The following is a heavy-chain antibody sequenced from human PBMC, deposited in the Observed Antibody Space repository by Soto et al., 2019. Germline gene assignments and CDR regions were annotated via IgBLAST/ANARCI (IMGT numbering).Heavy chain of an antibody. D-gene: IGHD4-17*01. CDR2: SGTINNI. CDR3: ARQGPYGDVDH. V-gene: IGHV3-21*01. Sequence: GGSLRLSCAASGFTLSSYGMNWVRQAPEKGLEWVSSSGTINNIDYADSVKGRFTISRDNAKNSLYLQMNSLRGEDTAVYYCARQGPYGDVDHWGQGTLVTVSS. J-gene: IGHJ4*02. CDR1: GFTLSSYG.